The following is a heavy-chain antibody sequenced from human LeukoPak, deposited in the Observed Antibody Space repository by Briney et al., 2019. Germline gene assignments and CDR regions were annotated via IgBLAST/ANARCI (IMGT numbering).Heavy chain of an antibody. J-gene: IGHJ4*02. CDR1: GFTVSSNY. CDR2: IYSGGST. Sequence: GGSLRLSCAASGFTVSSNYMSWVRQAPGKGLEWVSVIYSGGSTYYADSVKGRFTISRDNSKNTLYLQMNSLRAEDTAVYYCARDSVGVSSGYPTFFDYWGQGTLVTVSS. CDR3: ARDSVGVSSGYPTFFDY. V-gene: IGHV3-66*02. D-gene: IGHD3-22*01.